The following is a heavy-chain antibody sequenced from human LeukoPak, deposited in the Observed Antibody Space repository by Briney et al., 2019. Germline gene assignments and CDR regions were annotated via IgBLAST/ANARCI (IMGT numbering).Heavy chain of an antibody. CDR3: AREFSSGWYVEYYYGMDV. Sequence: PGGSLRLSCAASGFTFSSYSMNWVRRAPGKGLEWVSYISSSSSSTIYYADSVKGRFTTSRDNAKNSLYLQMNSLRAEDTAVYYCAREFSSGWYVEYYYGMDVWGQGTTVTVS. J-gene: IGHJ6*02. V-gene: IGHV3-48*04. CDR1: GFTFSSYS. D-gene: IGHD6-19*01. CDR2: ISSSSSSTI.